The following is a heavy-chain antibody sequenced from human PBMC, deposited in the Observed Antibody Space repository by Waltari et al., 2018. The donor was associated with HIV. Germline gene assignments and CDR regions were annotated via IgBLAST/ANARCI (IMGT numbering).Heavy chain of an antibody. Sequence: VQLVQPVAVVEKPVSSVEVSCTACGGTLSSLSFTRVRQAPGPGLEWLGGIIPIFGTANYAQKFQGRVTITADESTSTAYMELSSLRSEDTDVYYCARSYCSGGSCYGYYYGMDVWGQGTTVTVSS. V-gene: IGHV1-69*01. CDR2: IIPIFGTA. CDR3: ARSYCSGGSCYGYYYGMDV. J-gene: IGHJ6*02. D-gene: IGHD2-15*01. CDR1: GGTLSSLS.